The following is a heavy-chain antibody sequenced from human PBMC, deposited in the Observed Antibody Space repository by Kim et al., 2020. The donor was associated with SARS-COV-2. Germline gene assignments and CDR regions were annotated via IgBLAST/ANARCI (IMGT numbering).Heavy chain of an antibody. D-gene: IGHD3-10*01. CDR1: GFTFSSYW. CDR3: AREGSYFGAYYYGMDV. J-gene: IGHJ6*02. Sequence: GGSLRLSCAASGFTFSSYWMSWVRQAPGKGLEWVANIKQDGSEKYYVDSVKGRFTISRDNAKNSLYLQMNSLRAEDTAVYYCAREGSYFGAYYYGMDVWGQGTTVTVSS. CDR2: IKQDGSEK. V-gene: IGHV3-7*01.